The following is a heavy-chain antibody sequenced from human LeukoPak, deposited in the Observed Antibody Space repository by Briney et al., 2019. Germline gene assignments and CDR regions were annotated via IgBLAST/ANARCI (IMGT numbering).Heavy chain of an antibody. CDR3: ARRFRLGDLWLRSVDL. CDR1: GFTFSNSA. CDR2: ITDRGST. Sequence: GGSLRLSCAASGFTFSNSAMSWVRQAPGKGLEWVSVITDRGSTFYADSVKGRFTISRDISNNRLYLQMNSLRGEDTAVYYCARRFRLGDLWLRSVDLWGQGTLVTVSS. J-gene: IGHJ4*02. V-gene: IGHV3-23*01. D-gene: IGHD3-16*01.